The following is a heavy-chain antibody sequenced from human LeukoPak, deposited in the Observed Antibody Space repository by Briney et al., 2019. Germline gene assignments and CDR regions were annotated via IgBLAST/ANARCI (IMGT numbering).Heavy chain of an antibody. J-gene: IGHJ6*02. CDR1: GFSFSPYA. CDR2: ITSRGTDT. CDR3: ARGRGTTVTTPMDV. D-gene: IGHD4-17*01. V-gene: IGHV3-64*01. Sequence: QPGRSLRLSCAASGFSFSPYAMHWVRQAPGKGLEYVSGITSRGTDTSYANSVAGRFTISRDNSKNTLYLQMGSLRVEDMAVYYCARGRGTTVTTPMDVWGQGTTVTVSS.